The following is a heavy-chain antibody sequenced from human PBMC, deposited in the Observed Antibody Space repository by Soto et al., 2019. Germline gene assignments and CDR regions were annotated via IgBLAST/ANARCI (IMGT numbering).Heavy chain of an antibody. CDR1: GGSISSYY. V-gene: IGHV4-59*01. Sequence: SETLSLTCTVSGGSISSYYWSWIRQPPGKGLEWIGYIYYSGSTNYNPSLKSRVTISVDTSKNQFSLKLSSVTAADTAVYYCARAATYYDFWSGYYPNQEYYFDYWGQGTLVTVS. CDR2: IYYSGST. D-gene: IGHD3-3*01. J-gene: IGHJ4*02. CDR3: ARAATYYDFWSGYYPNQEYYFDY.